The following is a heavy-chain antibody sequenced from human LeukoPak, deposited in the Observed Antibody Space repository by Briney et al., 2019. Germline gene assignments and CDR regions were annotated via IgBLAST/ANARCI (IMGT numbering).Heavy chain of an antibody. CDR2: IGTAGDT. Sequence: GGSLRLSCAASGFTFSSYDMHWVRQATGKGLEWVSAIGTAGDTYYPGSVKGRFTISRENAKNSLYLQMNSLRAGDTAVYYCARREVGATRYGMDVWGQGTTVTVSS. CDR3: ARREVGATRYGMDV. V-gene: IGHV3-13*04. D-gene: IGHD1-26*01. J-gene: IGHJ6*02. CDR1: GFTFSSYD.